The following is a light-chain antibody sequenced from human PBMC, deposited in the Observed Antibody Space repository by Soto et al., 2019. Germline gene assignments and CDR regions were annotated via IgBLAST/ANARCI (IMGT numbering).Light chain of an antibody. J-gene: IGKJ2*02. CDR1: QDISNY. V-gene: IGKV1-33*01. CDR3: QQSPGT. CDR2: DAS. Sequence: DIQMTQSPSSLSASVGDRVTITCQASQDISNYLNWYQQKPGKAPKLLIYDASNLETGVRSRFSGSGSGTDFTFTISSLQPEDIATYYCQQSPGTFGQGTKLEIK.